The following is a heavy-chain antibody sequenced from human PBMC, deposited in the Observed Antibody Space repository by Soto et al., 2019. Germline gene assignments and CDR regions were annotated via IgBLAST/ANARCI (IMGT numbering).Heavy chain of an antibody. V-gene: IGHV3-30*18. D-gene: IGHD3-16*01. J-gene: IGHJ6*02. CDR1: GFAFSGYA. CDR2: ISYDGNYI. Sequence: QVQLVESGGGVVQPGASLRLSCEASGFAFSGYAMHWVRQAPGKGLEWVGVISYDGNYIYYADSVKGRFTISRDNSKNTLYVQVNSLRPEDTAVYYCAKGILSATIGPYAMDVWGQGTTVTVSS. CDR3: AKGILSATIGPYAMDV.